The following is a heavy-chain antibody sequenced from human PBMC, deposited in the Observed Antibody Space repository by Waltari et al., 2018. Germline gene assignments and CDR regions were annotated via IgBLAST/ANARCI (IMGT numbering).Heavy chain of an antibody. J-gene: IGHJ4*02. Sequence: QVQLQQWGAGLLKPSETLSLTCAVYGGSFSGYYWSWIRQPPGKGLEWIGEINHSGGTNYNPSLKSRVTISVDTSKNKFSLKLSSLRSEDTAVYYCARDLLPYSSSPPFDYWGQGTLVTVSS. D-gene: IGHD6-6*01. CDR3: ARDLLPYSSSPPFDY. V-gene: IGHV4-34*01. CDR2: INHSGGT. CDR1: GGSFSGYY.